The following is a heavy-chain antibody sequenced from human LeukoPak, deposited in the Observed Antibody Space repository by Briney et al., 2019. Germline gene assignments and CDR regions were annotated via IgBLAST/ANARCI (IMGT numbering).Heavy chain of an antibody. CDR3: ARARPSSWFDP. CDR1: GGSISIYY. V-gene: IGHV4-59*01. Sequence: PSETLSLTCTVSGGSISIYYWRLIRQPPGKGLEWIGYIYYSGSTNYNPSLKSRVTISVDTSKNQFSLKLSSVTAADTAVYYCARARPSSWFDPWGQGTLVTVSS. J-gene: IGHJ5*02. CDR2: IYYSGST.